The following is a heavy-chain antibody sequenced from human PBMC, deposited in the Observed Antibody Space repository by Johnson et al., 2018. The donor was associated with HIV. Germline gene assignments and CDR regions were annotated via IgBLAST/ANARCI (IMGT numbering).Heavy chain of an antibody. CDR1: GFTFSTYD. J-gene: IGHJ3*02. CDR3: TRGVGIAVAGNDAFDI. CDR2: IGTAGDT. D-gene: IGHD6-19*01. V-gene: IGHV3-13*01. Sequence: VQLVESGGGAVQPGGSLRLSCAASGFTFSTYDMHWVRQATGKGLEWVSAIGTAGDTYYPGSVKGRFTISRENAKNSLYLQMNSLRAWDTAVYYCTRGVGIAVAGNDAFDIWGQGTMVTVSS.